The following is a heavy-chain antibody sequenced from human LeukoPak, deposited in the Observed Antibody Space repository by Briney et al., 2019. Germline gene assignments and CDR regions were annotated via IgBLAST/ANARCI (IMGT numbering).Heavy chain of an antibody. CDR2: VSHSGSP. CDR1: GGSLSGYY. J-gene: IGHJ5*02. CDR3: ARLMSSYVWGSYTPPNWFDP. Sequence: SETLSLTCAVYGGSLSGYYWSWIRQPPGKGLEWIGQVSHSGSPSYNPSLKSRVTILIDTSRNQFSLKVNSVTAADTAVYYCARLMSSYVWGSYTPPNWFDPWGQGALVTVSS. D-gene: IGHD3-16*01. V-gene: IGHV4-34*01.